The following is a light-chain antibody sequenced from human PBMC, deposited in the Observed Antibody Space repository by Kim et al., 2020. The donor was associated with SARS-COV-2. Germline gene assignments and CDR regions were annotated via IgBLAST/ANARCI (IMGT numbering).Light chain of an antibody. CDR2: DVS. CDR3: SSYTSSSTSYV. CDR1: SSDVGGYNY. V-gene: IGLV2-14*03. J-gene: IGLJ1*01. Sequence: ITISCTGTSSDVGGYNYVSWYQQHPGKAPKLMIYDVSNRPSGVSNRFSGSKSGNTASLTISGLQAEDEADYYCSSYTSSSTSYVFGTGTKVTVL.